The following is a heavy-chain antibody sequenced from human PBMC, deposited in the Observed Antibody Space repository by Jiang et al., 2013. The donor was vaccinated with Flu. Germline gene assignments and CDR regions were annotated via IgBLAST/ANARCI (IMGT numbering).Heavy chain of an antibody. V-gene: IGHV3-15*01. J-gene: IGHJ5*02. Sequence: VQLLESGGGLVQPGGSLRLSCAASGFTFSSYWMIWVRQAPGKGLEWVGRIKSKNDGATTDYAAPVKGRFTISRDDSKNTLSLQMSSLKTEDTAVYYCSTDGGTKVVFPPVFDPWGQGILVTVSS. CDR1: GFTFSSYW. D-gene: IGHD4-23*01. CDR2: IKSKNDGATT. CDR3: STDGGTKVVFPPVFDP.